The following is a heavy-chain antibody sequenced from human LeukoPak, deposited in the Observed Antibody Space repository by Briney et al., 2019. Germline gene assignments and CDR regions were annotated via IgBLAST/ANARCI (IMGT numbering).Heavy chain of an antibody. D-gene: IGHD2-15*01. J-gene: IGHJ4*02. CDR1: GYTFSNFG. Sequence: DSVKVSCKTSGYTFSNFGLSWVRQAPGQGLEWLGWISAHNENIHYAQNLQDRLTMTTDTSTSTAYMELRNLRSDDTAVYYCARDQTSFSVFTPGYWGQGTLVSVST. CDR2: ISAHNENI. V-gene: IGHV1-18*04. CDR3: ARDQTSFSVFTPGY.